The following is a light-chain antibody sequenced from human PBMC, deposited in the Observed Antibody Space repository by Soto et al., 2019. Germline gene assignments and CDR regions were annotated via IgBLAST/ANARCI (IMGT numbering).Light chain of an antibody. CDR2: AAS. CDR3: RHHKRYPLS. CDR1: QGISIY. Sequence: IQLTQSPSSLSASIGDRVTITCRASQGISIYLAWYRQKAGKAPELLIEAASTLQSGVPSRFSGSGTGTDFALTISSLQPEDFATYYCRHHKRYPLSFGGGTKVEIK. V-gene: IGKV1-9*01. J-gene: IGKJ4*02.